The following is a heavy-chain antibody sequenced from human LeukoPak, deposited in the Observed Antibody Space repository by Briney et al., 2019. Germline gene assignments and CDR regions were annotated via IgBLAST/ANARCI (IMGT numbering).Heavy chain of an antibody. CDR1: GGSISNNY. V-gene: IGHV4-59*01. CDR2: VYYSGST. CDR3: ARYFCSGTCYYFDY. Sequence: TSETLSLTCTVSGGSISNNYWSWIRQPPGKGLEWIGYVYYSGSTNYNPSLKTRVTISVDTSKNQFSPKLSSVTAADTAVYYCARYFCSGTCYYFDYWGQGTLVTVSS. J-gene: IGHJ4*02. D-gene: IGHD2-2*01.